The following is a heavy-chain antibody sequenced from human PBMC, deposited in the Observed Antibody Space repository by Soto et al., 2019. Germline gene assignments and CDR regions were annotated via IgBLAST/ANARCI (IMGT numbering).Heavy chain of an antibody. Sequence: SETLSLTCAVSGGSISSGGYSWSWIRQPPGKGLEWIGYIYHSGSTYYNPSLKSRVTISVDRSKNQFSLKLSSVTAADTAVYYCARDGTSQYIPHWPDYWGQGTLVTVSS. CDR2: IYHSGST. D-gene: IGHD6-6*01. CDR3: ARDGTSQYIPHWPDY. CDR1: GGSISSGGYS. V-gene: IGHV4-30-2*01. J-gene: IGHJ4*02.